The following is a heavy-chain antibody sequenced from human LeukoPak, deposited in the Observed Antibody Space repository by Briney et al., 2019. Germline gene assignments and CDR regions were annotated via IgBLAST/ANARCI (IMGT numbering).Heavy chain of an antibody. D-gene: IGHD4-23*01. CDR3: ASRFNVGYGGNGPLDY. J-gene: IGHJ4*02. Sequence: GGSLRLSCAASGFTVSSNYMSWVRQAPGKGLEWVSVIYSGGSTYYADSVKGRFTISRDNSKNTLYLQMNSLRAEDTAVYYCASRFNVGYGGNGPLDYWGQGTLVTASS. CDR1: GFTVSSNY. CDR2: IYSGGST. V-gene: IGHV3-66*01.